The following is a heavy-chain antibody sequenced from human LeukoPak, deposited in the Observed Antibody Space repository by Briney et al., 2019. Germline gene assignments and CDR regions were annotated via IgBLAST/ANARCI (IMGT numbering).Heavy chain of an antibody. D-gene: IGHD5-18*01. CDR3: ARGYTAMANFDY. V-gene: IGHV4-59*01. J-gene: IGHJ4*02. CDR2: IYYSGST. Sequence: SETLSLTCTVSGGSISSYYWSWIRQPPGKGLEWIGYIYYSGSTNYNPSLKSRVTISVDTSRNQFSLKLSSVTAADTAVYYCARGYTAMANFDYWGQGTLVTVSS. CDR1: GGSISSYY.